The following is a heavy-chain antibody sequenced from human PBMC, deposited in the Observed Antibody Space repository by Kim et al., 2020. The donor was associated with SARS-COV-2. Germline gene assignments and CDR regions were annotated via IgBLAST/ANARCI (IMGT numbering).Heavy chain of an antibody. D-gene: IGHD6-13*01. CDR2: INAGNGNT. J-gene: IGHJ4*02. CDR3: AIGYSSSWDLDY. V-gene: IGHV1-3*01. CDR1: GYTFTSYA. Sequence: ASVKVSCKASGYTFTSYAMHWVRQAPGQRLEWMGWINAGNGNTKYSQKFQGRVTITRDTSASTAYMELSSLRSEDTAVYYCAIGYSSSWDLDYWGQGTLVTVSS.